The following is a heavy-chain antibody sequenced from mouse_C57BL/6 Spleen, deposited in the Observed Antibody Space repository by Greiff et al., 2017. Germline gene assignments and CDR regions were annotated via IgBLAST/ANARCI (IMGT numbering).Heavy chain of an antibody. J-gene: IGHJ2*01. CDR3: ARRGTTVVRDYFDY. CDR2: ISSGSSTI. D-gene: IGHD1-1*01. CDR1: GFTFSDYG. V-gene: IGHV5-17*01. Sequence: EVQVVESGGGLVKPGGSLKLSCAASGFTFSDYGMHWVRQAPEKGLEWVAYISSGSSTIYYADTVKGRFTISRDNAKNTLFLQMTSLRSEDTAMYYCARRGTTVVRDYFDYWGQGTTLTVSS.